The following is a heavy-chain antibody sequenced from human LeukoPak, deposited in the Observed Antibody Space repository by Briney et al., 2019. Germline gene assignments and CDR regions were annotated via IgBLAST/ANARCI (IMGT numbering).Heavy chain of an antibody. CDR2: IYYSGST. CDR1: GGSISSYY. D-gene: IGHD2-2*01. J-gene: IGHJ5*02. CDR3: ARDQGDCSSTSCYNWFDP. V-gene: IGHV4-59*01. Sequence: PSETLSLTCTVSGGSISSYYWSWIRQPPGKGLEWIGYIYYSGSTNYNPSLKSRVTISVDTSKNQFSLKLSSVTAADTAVYYCARDQGDCSSTSCYNWFDPWGQGTLVTVSS.